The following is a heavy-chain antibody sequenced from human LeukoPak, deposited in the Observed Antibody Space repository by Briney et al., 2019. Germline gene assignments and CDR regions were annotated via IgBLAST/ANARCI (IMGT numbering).Heavy chain of an antibody. J-gene: IGHJ4*02. CDR3: ISDHTGHDDY. Sequence: GGSLRLSCAASGFIFSSYWMHWVRQAPGKGLVWVSRVNIDGGTTTYADSVKGRFTISRDNAKNTLSLQMNSLRADDTAVYYCISDHTGHDDYWGQGTLVTVSS. V-gene: IGHV3-74*01. D-gene: IGHD1-1*01. CDR1: GFIFSSYW. CDR2: VNIDGGTT.